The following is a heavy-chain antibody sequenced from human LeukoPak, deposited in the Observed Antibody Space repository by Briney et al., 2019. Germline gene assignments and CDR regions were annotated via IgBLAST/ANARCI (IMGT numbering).Heavy chain of an antibody. D-gene: IGHD4-11*01. Sequence: GGSLRLSCAASGFTFSSYSMNWVRQAPGKGLEWVSYISSSSSTIYYADSVKGRFTISRDKAKNSLYLQMNSLRAEDTAVYYCARESKEARTRGYFQHWGQGTLVTVSS. CDR2: ISSSSSTI. V-gene: IGHV3-48*01. CDR1: GFTFSSYS. J-gene: IGHJ1*01. CDR3: ARESKEARTRGYFQH.